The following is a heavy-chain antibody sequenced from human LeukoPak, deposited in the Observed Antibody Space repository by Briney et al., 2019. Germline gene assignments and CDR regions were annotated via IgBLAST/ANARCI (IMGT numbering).Heavy chain of an antibody. CDR2: TRNNAHSYTT. D-gene: IGHD2-15*01. CDR1: GFTFSDHY. CDR3: ASFVVG. V-gene: IGHV3-72*01. J-gene: IGHJ4*02. Sequence: GGSLRLSCAASGFTFSDHYMDCVRQAPGKGLECVGRTRNNAHSYTTEYAASVKGRFTISRDDSKTSLYLQMNSLKAEDTAVYYCASFVVGWGQGTLVAVSS.